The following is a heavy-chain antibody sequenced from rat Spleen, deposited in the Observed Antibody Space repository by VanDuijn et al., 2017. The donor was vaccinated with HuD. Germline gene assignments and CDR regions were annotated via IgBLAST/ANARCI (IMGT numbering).Heavy chain of an antibody. J-gene: IGHJ2*01. CDR1: GFTFDKSW. V-gene: IGHV5-31*01. CDR3: ARGGAGYFFDY. Sequence: EVQLVESGGGLVQPGRSLKLSCVASGFTFDKSWMTWIRQAPGKGLEWVASITNTGGSMYYPDSVKGRFTISRDNANGTLYLQMNSLRSEDTAMYFCARGGAGYFFDYWGQGVMVTVSS. CDR2: ITNTGGSM. D-gene: IGHD1-6*01.